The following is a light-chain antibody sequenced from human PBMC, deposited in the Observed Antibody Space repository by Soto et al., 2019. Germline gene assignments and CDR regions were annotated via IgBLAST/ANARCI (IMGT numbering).Light chain of an antibody. J-gene: IGKJ2*01. CDR2: WAS. CDR3: QKYYSTPYT. CDR1: QSVLYSSNNKNY. Sequence: DIVMTQSPDSLAVSLGERATINCKSSQSVLYSSNNKNYLAWYQQKPGQPPKLLIYWASTRESGVPDRFSGSGSGTDFTRTISSQQAEDVAVYYCQKYYSTPYTFGQGTKLEIK. V-gene: IGKV4-1*01.